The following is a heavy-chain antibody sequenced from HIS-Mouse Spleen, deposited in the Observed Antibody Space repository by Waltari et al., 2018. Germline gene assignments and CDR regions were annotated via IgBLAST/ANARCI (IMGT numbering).Heavy chain of an antibody. J-gene: IGHJ4*02. CDR2: IKSKTDGGTT. CDR3: TTANWGRDY. D-gene: IGHD7-27*01. Sequence: MSWVRQAPGKGLEWVGRIKSKTDGGTTDYAAPVKGRFTISRGDSKNTLYLQMNSLKTEDTAVYYCTTANWGRDYWGQGNLVTVSS. V-gene: IGHV3-15*01.